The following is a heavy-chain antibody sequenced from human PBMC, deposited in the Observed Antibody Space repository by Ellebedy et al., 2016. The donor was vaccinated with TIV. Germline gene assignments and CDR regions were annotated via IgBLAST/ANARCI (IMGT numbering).Heavy chain of an antibody. D-gene: IGHD1-7*01. CDR3: ARPKRELARDYYYYYYIDV. V-gene: IGHV4-61*01. J-gene: IGHJ6*03. CDR1: GATFGSAYFP. CDR2: ICYSGST. Sequence: SETLSLXXTVSGATFGSAYFPSSWTLHSSGKGLEWIAYICYSGSTNYNPSLKSRVTMSVDTSKNQFSLKLSSVTVADTAVYYCARPKRELARDYYYYYYIDVWGRGTTVTVSS.